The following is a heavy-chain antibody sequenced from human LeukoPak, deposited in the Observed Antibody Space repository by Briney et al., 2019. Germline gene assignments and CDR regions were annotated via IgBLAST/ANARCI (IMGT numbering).Heavy chain of an antibody. Sequence: GGSLRLSCVASGFTVSSNYMSWVRQAPGKGLEWVSAIYSGGSTYYADSVKGRFTISRHNSKNTLYLQMNSLRAEDTAVYYCARVRWIYFDLCGRGTLVTVSS. J-gene: IGHJ2*01. CDR3: ARVRWIYFDL. V-gene: IGHV3-53*04. CDR1: GFTVSSNY. CDR2: IYSGGST. D-gene: IGHD5-12*01.